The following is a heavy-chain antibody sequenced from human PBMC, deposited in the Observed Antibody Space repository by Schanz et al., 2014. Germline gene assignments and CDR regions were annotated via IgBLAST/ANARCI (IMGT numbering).Heavy chain of an antibody. J-gene: IGHJ4*02. Sequence: EVPVVESGGCLVRPGGSLRLSCSGFTVSAYSANWVRQAPGKGLEWVASISSSGGHIYYADSVKGRFTITRDIAKNSLSLQMISLRAEDTAVYYCAKLDGYAYGSMGQEYFDYWGQGTLVAVSS. CDR1: GFTVSAYS. CDR3: AKLDGYAYGSMGQEYFDY. CDR2: ISSSGGHI. D-gene: IGHD5-18*01. V-gene: IGHV3-21*02.